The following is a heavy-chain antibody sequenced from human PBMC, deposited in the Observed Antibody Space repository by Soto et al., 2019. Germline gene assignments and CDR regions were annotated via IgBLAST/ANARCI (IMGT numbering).Heavy chain of an antibody. V-gene: IGHV1-18*04. Sequence: ASVKVSCKASGYTFTSYGINWVRQAPGQGLEWMGWINIYNDNTNYVQNLQGRVTMNTDTSTSTAYLELRSLRSDDTAVYYCAIDPIIAVAGYFFDYWGQRALVTVS. CDR2: INIYNDNT. CDR1: GYTFTSYG. J-gene: IGHJ4*02. CDR3: AIDPIIAVAGYFFDY. D-gene: IGHD6-19*01.